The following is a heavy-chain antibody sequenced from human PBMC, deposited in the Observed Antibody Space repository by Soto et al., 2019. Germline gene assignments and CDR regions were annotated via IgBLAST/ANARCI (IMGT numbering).Heavy chain of an antibody. V-gene: IGHV1-69*02. J-gene: IGHJ5*02. CDR1: VGTFSSYT. D-gene: IGHD5-12*01. CDR3: ARGLYPSPPRGYSGDDHGSNWFDP. Sequence: QVQLVQSGAEVKKPGSSVKVSCKASVGTFSSYTISWVRQAPGQGLEWMGRIIPILGIANYAQKFQGRVTITAVKSTSTAYMELSSLRSEDTGVYYCARGLYPSPPRGYSGDDHGSNWFDPWGQGTVVTVSS. CDR2: IIPILGIA.